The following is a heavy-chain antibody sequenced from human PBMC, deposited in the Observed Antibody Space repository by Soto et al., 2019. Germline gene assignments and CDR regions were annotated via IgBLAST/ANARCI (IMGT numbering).Heavy chain of an antibody. CDR2: TYYRSKWYY. V-gene: IGHV6-1*01. Sequence: SQTLSLTCAISGDSVSSNSATWNWIRQSPSRGLEWLGRTYYRSKWYYDYAISVKSRITINPDTSRNQFFLQLSSVIPEDTAVYYCGRAHLGTDRNILKPFDPWGQGTLVTVSS. J-gene: IGHJ5*02. CDR3: GRAHLGTDRNILKPFDP. CDR1: GDSVSSNSAT. D-gene: IGHD3-16*01.